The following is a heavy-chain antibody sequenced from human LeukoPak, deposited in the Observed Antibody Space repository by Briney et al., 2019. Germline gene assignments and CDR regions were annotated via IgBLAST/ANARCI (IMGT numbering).Heavy chain of an antibody. Sequence: PSETLSLTCTVSGGSISSSSYYWGWIRQPPGKGLEWIGSIYYSGSTYYNPSLKSRVTISVDTSKNQFSLKLSSVTAADTAVYYCARDNPYDSSGYNRPRWGQGTLVTVSS. CDR3: ARDNPYDSSGYNRPR. CDR1: GGSISSSSYY. D-gene: IGHD3-22*01. V-gene: IGHV4-39*07. J-gene: IGHJ4*02. CDR2: IYYSGST.